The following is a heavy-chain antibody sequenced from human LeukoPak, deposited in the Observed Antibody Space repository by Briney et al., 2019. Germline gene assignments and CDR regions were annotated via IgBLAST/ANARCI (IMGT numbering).Heavy chain of an antibody. CDR2: IYYSGST. J-gene: IGHJ4*02. V-gene: IGHV4-30-4*01. Sequence: NPSQTLSLTCTVSGGSISSGDYYWSWIRQPPGKGLEWIGYIYYSGSTYYNPSLKSRVTISVDTSKNQFSLKLSSVTAADTAVYYCARVVAAEPYYFDYWGQGPLVTVSS. D-gene: IGHD1-14*01. CDR1: GGSISSGDYY. CDR3: ARVVAAEPYYFDY.